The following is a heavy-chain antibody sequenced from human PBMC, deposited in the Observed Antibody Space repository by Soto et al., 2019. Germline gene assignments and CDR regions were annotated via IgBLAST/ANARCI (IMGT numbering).Heavy chain of an antibody. Sequence: SETLSLTCTVSGGSISSGDYYWSWIRQSPGKGLEWIGYIYYSGSTYYNPSLKSRVTISVDTSKNQFSLKLSSVTAADTAVYYCARGSRPYYDILTPTWFDPWGQGTLVTAPQ. D-gene: IGHD3-9*01. CDR1: GGSISSGDYY. V-gene: IGHV4-30-4*01. CDR3: ARGSRPYYDILTPTWFDP. J-gene: IGHJ5*02. CDR2: IYYSGST.